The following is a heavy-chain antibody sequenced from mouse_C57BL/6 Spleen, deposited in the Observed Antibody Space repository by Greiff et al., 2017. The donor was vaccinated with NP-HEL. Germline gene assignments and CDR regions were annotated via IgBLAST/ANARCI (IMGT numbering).Heavy chain of an antibody. Sequence: QVQLQQPGAELVKPGASVKLSCKASGYTFTSYWMQWVKQRPGQGLEWIGEIDPSDSYTNYNQKFKGKATLTVDTSSSTAYMQLSSLTSEDSAVYYCARRRGSSYYHAMDYWGQGTSVTVSS. D-gene: IGHD1-1*01. CDR3: ARRRGSSYYHAMDY. V-gene: IGHV1-50*01. J-gene: IGHJ4*01. CDR2: IDPSDSYT. CDR1: GYTFTSYW.